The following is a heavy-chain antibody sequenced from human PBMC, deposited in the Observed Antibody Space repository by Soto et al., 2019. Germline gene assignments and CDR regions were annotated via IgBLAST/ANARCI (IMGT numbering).Heavy chain of an antibody. D-gene: IGHD1-26*01. V-gene: IGHV1-69*06. Sequence: QVQLVQSGAEVEKPGSSVKVSCKASGGTFSTYVISWVRQAPGQGLEWMGRVIPMSGSSNYAQKFQGRVTITPEKDTSIAYMEVRSLRSEDTAVYYCARGRPRSGPPFYYYGLDVWGQGTTVIVSS. CDR3: ARGRPRSGPPFYYYGLDV. CDR1: GGTFSTYV. J-gene: IGHJ6*02. CDR2: VIPMSGSS.